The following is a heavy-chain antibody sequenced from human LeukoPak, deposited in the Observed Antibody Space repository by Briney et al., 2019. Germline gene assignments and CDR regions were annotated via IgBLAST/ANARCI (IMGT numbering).Heavy chain of an antibody. Sequence: GVSLRLSCAASGFTFSSFEVNWVRQAPGKGLEWVSYISRSGGTIYYADSVKGRFTISRDNAKNSLYLQMNSLRAEDTAVYYCARERYSGSYLGGLDYWGQGTLVTVSS. CDR2: ISRSGGTI. CDR3: ARERYSGSYLGGLDY. V-gene: IGHV3-48*03. D-gene: IGHD1-26*01. J-gene: IGHJ4*02. CDR1: GFTFSSFE.